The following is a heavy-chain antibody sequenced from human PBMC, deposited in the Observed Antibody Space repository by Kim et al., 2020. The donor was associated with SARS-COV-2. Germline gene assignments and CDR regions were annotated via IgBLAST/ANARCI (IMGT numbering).Heavy chain of an antibody. V-gene: IGHV3-30*18. Sequence: GGSLRLSCPASGFSFSSFGMHWVRQAPDRGLEWVAGISYDGRKTYFADSVKGRFTVSRDNSKKTLFLQMSSLRIEEPAVYYCAKDRRIAVAGPVDYWGQG. D-gene: IGHD6-19*01. J-gene: IGHJ4*02. CDR2: ISYDGRKT. CDR1: GFSFSSFG. CDR3: AKDRRIAVAGPVDY.